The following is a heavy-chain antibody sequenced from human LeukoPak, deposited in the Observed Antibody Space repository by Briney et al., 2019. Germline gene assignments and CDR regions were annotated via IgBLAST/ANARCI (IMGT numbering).Heavy chain of an antibody. Sequence: GGSLRLSCAASGFTFDDYAMHWVRQAPGKGLEWVSGISWNSGSIGYADSVKGRFTISRDNAKNSLYLQMNSLRAEDTALYYCAKDLATKGLLRRAAFDIWGQGTMVTVSS. CDR2: ISWNSGSI. D-gene: IGHD1-26*01. CDR1: GFTFDDYA. V-gene: IGHV3-9*01. CDR3: AKDLATKGLLRRAAFDI. J-gene: IGHJ3*02.